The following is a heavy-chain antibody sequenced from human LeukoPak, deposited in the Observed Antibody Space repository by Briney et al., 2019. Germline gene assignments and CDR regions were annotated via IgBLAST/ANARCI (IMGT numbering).Heavy chain of an antibody. CDR2: INHSGST. CDR3: ARGLVDYDSSGYYWYFDY. Sequence: SETLSLTCTVSGGSISSYYWSWIRQPPGKGLEWIGEINHSGSTNYNPSLKSRVTISVDTSKNQFSLKLSSVTAADTAVYYCARGLVDYDSSGYYWYFDYWGQGTLVTVSS. CDR1: GGSISSYY. J-gene: IGHJ4*02. V-gene: IGHV4-34*01. D-gene: IGHD3-22*01.